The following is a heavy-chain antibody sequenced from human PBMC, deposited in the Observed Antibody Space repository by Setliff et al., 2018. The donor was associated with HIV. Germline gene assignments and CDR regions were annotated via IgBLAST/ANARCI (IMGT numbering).Heavy chain of an antibody. CDR3: ARDWMGVTNYFDH. CDR2: ISVYNGNT. V-gene: IGHV1-18*01. J-gene: IGHJ4*02. CDR1: GYTFTSYG. Sequence: ASVKVSCKASGYTFTSYGFSWVRQAPGQGLEWMGWISVYNGNTNYAQKFQGRVTMTTDTSTSTAYMELRSLRSDDTAVYYCARDWMGVTNYFDHWGQGTLGTVSS. D-gene: IGHD3-16*01.